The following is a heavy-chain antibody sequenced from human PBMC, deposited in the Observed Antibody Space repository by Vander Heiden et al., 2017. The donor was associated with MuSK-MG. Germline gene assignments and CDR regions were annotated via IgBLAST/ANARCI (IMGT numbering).Heavy chain of an antibody. CDR2: SSGSGGST. D-gene: IGHD6-19*01. V-gene: IGHV3-23*01. CDR3: AKTGYSSGWDFDY. Sequence: EVQLLESGGGLVQPGGSLRLSCAASGFTFSSYAMSWVRQAPGKGLEWVSASSGSGGSTYYADAVKGRFTISRDNSKNTLYLQMNSLRAEDTAVYYCAKTGYSSGWDFDYWGQGTLVTVSS. J-gene: IGHJ4*02. CDR1: GFTFSSYA.